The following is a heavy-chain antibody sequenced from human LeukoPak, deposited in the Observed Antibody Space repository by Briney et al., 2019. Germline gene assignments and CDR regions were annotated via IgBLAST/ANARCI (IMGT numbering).Heavy chain of an antibody. J-gene: IGHJ4*02. CDR3: ARARGSSGVQMETPVSSYFDY. CDR1: GGSFSGYY. V-gene: IGHV4-34*01. D-gene: IGHD3-22*01. Sequence: SETLSLTCAVYGGSFSGYYWSWIRQPPGKGLEWIGEINHSGSTNYSPSLKSRVTISVDTSKNQFSLKLSSVTAADTAVYYCARARGSSGVQMETPVSSYFDYWGQGTLVTVSS. CDR2: INHSGST.